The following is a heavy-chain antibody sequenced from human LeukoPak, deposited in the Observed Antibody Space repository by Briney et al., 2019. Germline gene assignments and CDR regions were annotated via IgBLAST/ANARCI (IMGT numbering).Heavy chain of an antibody. CDR3: AYYGSGSYYKTPLDY. CDR2: IYSGGST. CDR1: GFTVSSNY. D-gene: IGHD3-10*01. J-gene: IGHJ4*02. V-gene: IGHV3-53*01. Sequence: GGSLRLSCAASGFTVSSNYMSWVRQAPGKGLEWVSVIYSGGSTYYADSVKGRFTISRDNSKNTLYLQMNSLRAEDTAVYYCAYYGSGSYYKTPLDYWGQGTLVTVSS.